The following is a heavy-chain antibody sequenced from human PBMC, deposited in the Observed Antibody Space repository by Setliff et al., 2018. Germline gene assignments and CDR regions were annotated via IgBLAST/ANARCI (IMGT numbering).Heavy chain of an antibody. Sequence: ASVKVSCKASAFTFSSYGISWVRQAPGQGLEWMGWISAYNGNTNYAQKLQGRVTMTTDTSTSTAYMELRSLRSDDTAVYYCASLRLRYDAFDIWGQGTMVTVSS. CDR2: ISAYNGNT. CDR1: AFTFSSYG. CDR3: ASLRLRYDAFDI. J-gene: IGHJ3*02. D-gene: IGHD4-17*01. V-gene: IGHV1-18*01.